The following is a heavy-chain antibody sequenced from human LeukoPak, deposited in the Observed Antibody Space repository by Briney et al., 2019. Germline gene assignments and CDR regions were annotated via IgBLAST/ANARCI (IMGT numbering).Heavy chain of an antibody. Sequence: GGSLRLSCAASGFTFSSYSMNWVRQAPGKGLEWVSSIISSSSYIYYADSVKGRFTISRDNAKNSLYLQMNSLRAEDTAVYYCARVTMVRGVYDAFDIWGQGTMVTVSS. CDR2: IISSSSYI. V-gene: IGHV3-21*01. D-gene: IGHD3-10*01. J-gene: IGHJ3*02. CDR3: ARVTMVRGVYDAFDI. CDR1: GFTFSSYS.